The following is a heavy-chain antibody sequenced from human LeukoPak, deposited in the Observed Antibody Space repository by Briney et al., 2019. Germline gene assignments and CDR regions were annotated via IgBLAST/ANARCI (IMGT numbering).Heavy chain of an antibody. V-gene: IGHV3-15*01. CDR3: TTDYPNSGFETFDF. D-gene: IGHD5-12*01. CDR1: GFTFSNAW. Sequence: GGSLRLSCAASGFTFSNAWMSWVRQAPGKGLEWVGRIKSKTDGGTADNAAPVKGRFTISRDDSKNTLYLQMNGLKTEDTAVYYCTTDYPNSGFETFDFRGQGTLVTVSS. J-gene: IGHJ4*02. CDR2: IKSKTDGGTA.